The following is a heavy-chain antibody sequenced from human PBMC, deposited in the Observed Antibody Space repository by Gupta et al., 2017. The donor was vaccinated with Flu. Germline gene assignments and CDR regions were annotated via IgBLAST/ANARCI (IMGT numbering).Heavy chain of an antibody. CDR1: GFTFSSYA. CDR2: ISGPGGRT. D-gene: IGHD6-19*01. CDR3: AKEGCPGRAVAGYFDY. J-gene: IGHJ4*03. V-gene: IGHV3-23*01. Sequence: EVQLLESGGGLVQPGGSLRLSCAASGFTFSSYAMSWVRQAPGKGLEWFLAISGPGGRTYPADLLMGRFTISSDNSKNTLYLHMYSLRPEDTAVYSCAKEGCPGRAVAGYFDYWGHVTLVTVSS.